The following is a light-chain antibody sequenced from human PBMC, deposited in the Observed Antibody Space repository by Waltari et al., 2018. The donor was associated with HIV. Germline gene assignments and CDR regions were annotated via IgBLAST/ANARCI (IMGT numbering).Light chain of an antibody. CDR2: QDK. CDR3: QVWDSTTVI. CDR1: QLGAKY. V-gene: IGLV3-1*01. J-gene: IGLJ2*01. Sequence: SFELTQPPSASVSPGQTACITCSGEQLGAKYACWYQQKPGQSPVLVIYQDKRRPSGIPVLFSPSNSGNTATLTVSGTQALDEADYYCQVWDSTTVIFGGGTRLTVL.